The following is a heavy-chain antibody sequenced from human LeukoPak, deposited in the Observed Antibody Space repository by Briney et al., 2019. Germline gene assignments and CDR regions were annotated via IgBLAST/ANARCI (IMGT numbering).Heavy chain of an antibody. CDR3: SRVRTRANYY. Sequence: PGGSLGLSCAASGFTFSSYWMSWVRQAPGKGLEWVANIKQEGSEKYYVDSVKGRFTISRDNAKSSLYLQMNSLRANDTAVYYCSRVRTRANYYWGQGTLVTVSS. J-gene: IGHJ4*02. CDR1: GFTFSSYW. V-gene: IGHV3-7*01. CDR2: IKQEGSEK.